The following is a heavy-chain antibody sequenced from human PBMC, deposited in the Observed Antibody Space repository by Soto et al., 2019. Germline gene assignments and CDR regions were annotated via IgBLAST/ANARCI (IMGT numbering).Heavy chain of an antibody. CDR2: VYDSGST. CDR1: GCSISSYY. Sequence: QVQLQESGPGLVNPSETLSLTCTVSGCSISSYYWSWIRQAPGKGLECIGYVYDSGSTNYNPSLESLGTISLDTSNNQFSLKFNSVTAADTAVYYCARDVPTGLGIFDYWGQGTLVTVSS. J-gene: IGHJ4*02. D-gene: IGHD1-26*01. V-gene: IGHV4-59*01. CDR3: ARDVPTGLGIFDY.